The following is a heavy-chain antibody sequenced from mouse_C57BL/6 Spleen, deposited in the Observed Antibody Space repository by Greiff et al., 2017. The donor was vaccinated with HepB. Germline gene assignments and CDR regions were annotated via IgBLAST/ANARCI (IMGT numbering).Heavy chain of an antibody. CDR3: AREGAQGGYFDG. J-gene: IGHJ1*03. D-gene: IGHD3-1*01. CDR2: INPGSGGT. V-gene: IGHV1-54*01. Sequence: QVQLQQSGAELVRPGPSVKVSCKASGYAFTNYLIEWVKQRPGQGLEWIGVINPGSGGTNYNEKFKGKATLTADKSSSTAYMQLSSLTSEDSAVYFCAREGAQGGYFDGWGTGTTVTVSS. CDR1: GYAFTNYL.